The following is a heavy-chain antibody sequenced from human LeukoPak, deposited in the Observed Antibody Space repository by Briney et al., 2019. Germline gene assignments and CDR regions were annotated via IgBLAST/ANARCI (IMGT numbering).Heavy chain of an antibody. J-gene: IGHJ5*02. CDR2: INNDGSYA. V-gene: IGHV3-74*01. CDR1: GIAFSSHW. Sequence: GGSLTLSCAASGIAFSSHWMHWVRQAPGKGLEWVSWINNDGSYAVYADSVRARFTISRDNAKNTLYLQMNSLRPEDTAVYYCARDRPHNWFDPWGQGTLVTVSS. CDR3: ARDRPHNWFDP.